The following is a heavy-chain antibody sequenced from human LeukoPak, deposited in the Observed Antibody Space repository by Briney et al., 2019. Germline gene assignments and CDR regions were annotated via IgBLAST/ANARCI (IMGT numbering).Heavy chain of an antibody. Sequence: SETLSLTCTVSGGSISSSSYYWGWIRQPPGKGLEWIGSIYYSGSTYYNPSLKSRVTISVDTSKNQFSLKLSSVTAADTAVYYCANLLWFGEGWFDPWGQGTLVTVSS. J-gene: IGHJ5*02. CDR3: ANLLWFGEGWFDP. D-gene: IGHD3-10*01. V-gene: IGHV4-39*07. CDR2: IYYSGST. CDR1: GGSISSSSYY.